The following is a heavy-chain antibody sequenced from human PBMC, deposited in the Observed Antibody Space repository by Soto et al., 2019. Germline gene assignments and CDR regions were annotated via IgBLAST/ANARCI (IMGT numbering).Heavy chain of an antibody. CDR2: IYYSGST. CDR3: ARVPPAYYYDSSGLYDAFDI. CDR1: GGSISSGDCY. J-gene: IGHJ3*02. V-gene: IGHV4-30-4*01. D-gene: IGHD3-22*01. Sequence: SETLSLTCTVSGGSISSGDCYWSWIRQPPGKGLEWIGYIYYSGSTYYNPSLKSRVTISVDTSKNQFSLKLSSVTAADTAVYYCARVPPAYYYDSSGLYDAFDIWGQGTMVTVSS.